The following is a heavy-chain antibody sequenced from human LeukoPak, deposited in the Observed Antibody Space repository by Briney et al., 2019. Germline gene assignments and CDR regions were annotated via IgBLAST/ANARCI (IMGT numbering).Heavy chain of an antibody. CDR1: GFRFSDYP. J-gene: IGHJ4*02. CDR2: IRTSAEGANYA. Sequence: PGGSLRLSCATSGFRFSDYPMNWVRQAPGKGLEGVSNIRTSAEGANYAYYADSVKGRVTISRDDAKSTLYLHMNSLRDDDTAVYYCASDQRYAFDYWGQGILVTVSS. CDR3: ASDQRYAFDY. D-gene: IGHD3-9*01. V-gene: IGHV3-48*02.